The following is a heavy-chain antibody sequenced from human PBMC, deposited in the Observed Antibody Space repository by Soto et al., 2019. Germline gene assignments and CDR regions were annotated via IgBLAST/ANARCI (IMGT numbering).Heavy chain of an antibody. CDR1: GFTFTGFA. J-gene: IGHJ6*02. D-gene: IGHD4-4*01. V-gene: IGHV3-33*01. CDR2: IWSDGLNT. CDR3: ARDRDYSGLDV. Sequence: QVQLVESGGGVVQPGKYLSLSCAASGFTFTGFAMHWVRQAPGKGLEWVANIWSDGLNTYYADSVKGRFTISRDSSGNTLYLQMTSLRVEDTAVYCCARDRDYSGLDVWGQGTTVTVSS.